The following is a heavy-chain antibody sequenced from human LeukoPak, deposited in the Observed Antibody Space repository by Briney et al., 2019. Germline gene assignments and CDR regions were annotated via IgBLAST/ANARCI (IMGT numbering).Heavy chain of an antibody. CDR2: ITSGSTT. J-gene: IGHJ4*02. V-gene: IGHV3-48*03. CDR3: ARADYGSGSFHPFDY. Sequence: PGGSLRLSCAASGFTFSSYEMNWVREAPGKGLEWVSYITSGSTTYYTDSVKGRFTISRDNAKNSLYLQMNSLRAEDTAVYYCARADYGSGSFHPFDYRGQGTLVTVSS. D-gene: IGHD3-10*01. CDR1: GFTFSSYE.